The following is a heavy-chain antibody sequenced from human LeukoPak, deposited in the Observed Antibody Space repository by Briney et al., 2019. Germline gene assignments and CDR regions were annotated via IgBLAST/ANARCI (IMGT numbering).Heavy chain of an antibody. CDR2: IGTNEDT. V-gene: IGHV3-13*01. J-gene: IGHJ4*02. Sequence: GGSLRLSCVASWFSFSTYDMYWVRQAAGRGPEWVSAIGTNEDTFYLVSVKDRFTISRENGKNSLYLPMNSLRVDDPAVYYCARGKPLLYWGQGTLVTVSS. D-gene: IGHD2-21*02. CDR1: WFSFSTYD. CDR3: ARGKPLLY.